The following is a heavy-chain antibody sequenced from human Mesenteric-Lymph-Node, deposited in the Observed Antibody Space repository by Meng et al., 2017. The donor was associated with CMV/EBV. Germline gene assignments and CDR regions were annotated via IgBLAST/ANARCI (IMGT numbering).Heavy chain of an antibody. CDR1: GFTFDDYA. CDR3: AKDRDCSSTSCYTFDAFDI. Sequence: GGSLRLSCAPSGFTFDDYAMHWVRQAPGKGLEWVSGISGSGGSTYYADSVKGRFTISRDNSKNTLYLQMNSLRAEDTAVYYCAKDRDCSSTSCYTFDAFDIWGQGTMVTVSS. J-gene: IGHJ3*02. D-gene: IGHD2-2*02. CDR2: ISGSGGST. V-gene: IGHV3-23*01.